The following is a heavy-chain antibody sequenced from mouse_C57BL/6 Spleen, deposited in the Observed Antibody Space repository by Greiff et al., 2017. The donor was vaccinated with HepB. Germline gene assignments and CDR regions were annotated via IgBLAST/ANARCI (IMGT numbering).Heavy chain of an antibody. Sequence: EVKLMESGGGLVKPGGSLKLSCAASGFTFSDYGMHWVRQAPEKGLEWVAYISSGSSTIYYADTVKGRFTISRDNAKNTLFLQMTSLRSEDTAMYYCARPMGLPAWFAYWGQGTLVTVSA. D-gene: IGHD2-4*01. CDR2: ISSGSSTI. J-gene: IGHJ3*01. CDR1: GFTFSDYG. CDR3: ARPMGLPAWFAY. V-gene: IGHV5-17*01.